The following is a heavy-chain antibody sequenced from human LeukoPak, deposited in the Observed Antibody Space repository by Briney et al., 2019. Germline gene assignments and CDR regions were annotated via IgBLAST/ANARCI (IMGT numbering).Heavy chain of an antibody. V-gene: IGHV3-7*01. CDR2: MKEDGSAR. CDR3: AREQGWSDSYYGMDV. J-gene: IGHJ6*02. CDR1: GFTFSNYW. Sequence: GGSLRLSCVASGFTFSNYWMSWVRQSPGKGLEWLANMKEDGSARYHVDSMKGRFTISRDNAKNSLYLQMNSLRAEDPVVYYCAREQGWSDSYYGMDVWGQGTTVTVSS.